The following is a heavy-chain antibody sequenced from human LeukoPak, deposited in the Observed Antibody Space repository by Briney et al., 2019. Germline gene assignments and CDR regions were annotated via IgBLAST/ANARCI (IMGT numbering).Heavy chain of an antibody. CDR2: ISPSSTTI. V-gene: IGHV3-48*02. CDR3: VSSYYDSSGYYEDY. Sequence: GGSLRLSCAASGFTFSSYAMNWVRQAPGKGLEWVSYISPSSTTIYYADSVKGRFTISRDSAKNSLYLQMNNLRDEDTAVYYCVSSYYDSSGYYEDYWGQGTLVTVSS. D-gene: IGHD3-22*01. J-gene: IGHJ4*02. CDR1: GFTFSSYA.